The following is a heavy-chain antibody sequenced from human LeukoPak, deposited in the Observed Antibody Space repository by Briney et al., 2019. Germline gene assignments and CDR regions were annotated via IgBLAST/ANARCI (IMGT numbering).Heavy chain of an antibody. D-gene: IGHD3-3*01. J-gene: IGHJ5*02. CDR1: GFTFSSYS. CDR2: ISSSSSYI. Sequence: GGSLRLSCAASGFTFSSYSMNWVRQAPGKGLEWVSSISSSSSYIYYADSVKGRFTISRDNAKNSLYLQMNSLRAEDTAVYYCARGHKTHFGVVITNWFDPWGQGTLVTASS. CDR3: ARGHKTHFGVVITNWFDP. V-gene: IGHV3-21*04.